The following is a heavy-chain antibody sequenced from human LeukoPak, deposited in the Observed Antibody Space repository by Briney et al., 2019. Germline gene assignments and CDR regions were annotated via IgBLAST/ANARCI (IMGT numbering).Heavy chain of an antibody. J-gene: IGHJ4*02. CDR1: GFTFSNYG. CDR3: AKDGQLAALDY. V-gene: IGHV3-30*02. CDR2: IRYDGNNK. D-gene: IGHD6-6*01. Sequence: GGSLRLSCAASGFTFSNYGIHWVRQAPGKGLEWVAFIRYDGNNKYYADSVKGRFTISRDNSKNTLYLQMNSLRAEDTAVYYCAKDGQLAALDYWGQGTLVTVSS.